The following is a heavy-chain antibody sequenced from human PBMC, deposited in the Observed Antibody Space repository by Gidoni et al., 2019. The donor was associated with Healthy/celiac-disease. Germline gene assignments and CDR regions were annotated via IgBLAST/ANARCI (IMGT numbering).Heavy chain of an antibody. Sequence: EVQLVESGGGLVQPGGSLRLSCAASGFTFSSYEMNWVRQAPGKGLEWVSYISSSGSTIYYADSVKGRFTISRDNAKNSLYLQMNSLRAEDTAVYYCARRASIAAAGDSFDYWGQGTLVTVSS. V-gene: IGHV3-48*03. CDR1: GFTFSSYE. J-gene: IGHJ4*02. CDR3: ARRASIAAAGDSFDY. CDR2: ISSSGSTI. D-gene: IGHD6-13*01.